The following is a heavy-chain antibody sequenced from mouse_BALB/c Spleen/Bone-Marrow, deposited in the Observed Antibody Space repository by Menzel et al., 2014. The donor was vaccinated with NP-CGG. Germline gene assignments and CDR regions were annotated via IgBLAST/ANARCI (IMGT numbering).Heavy chain of an antibody. J-gene: IGHJ1*01. CDR1: GFDFSRFW. CDR3: ARLNYYGNLFV. D-gene: IGHD1-1*01. Sequence: EVQRVESGGGLVQPGGSLKPSCAASGFDFSRFWMSWVRQAPGKGLEWIGEINPDSSTINYTPSLKDKLIISRDNAKNTLYLQMSKVRSEDTALYYCARLNYYGNLFVWGAGTTVTVSS. V-gene: IGHV4-1*02. CDR2: INPDSSTI.